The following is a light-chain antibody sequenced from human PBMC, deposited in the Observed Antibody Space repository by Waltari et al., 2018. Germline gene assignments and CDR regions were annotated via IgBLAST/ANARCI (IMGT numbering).Light chain of an antibody. CDR1: NIDRKR. V-gene: IGLV3-21*02. CDR3: QLWDSRSNHLV. Sequence: SYVVTQPPSGSVAPGQTATITCEGDNIDRKRGHRYQQKAGQAPVLVVYDDSDRPPGIPARLSGSNSGNTATLTIRRVEAGDEADYYCQLWDSRSNHLVFGGGTKLTVL. CDR2: DDS. J-gene: IGLJ3*02.